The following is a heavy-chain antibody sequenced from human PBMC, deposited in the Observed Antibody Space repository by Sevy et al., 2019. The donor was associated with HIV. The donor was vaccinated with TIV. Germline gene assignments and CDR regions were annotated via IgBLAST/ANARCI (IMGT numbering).Heavy chain of an antibody. CDR3: TREDIVLGEDNYYGMDV. CDR1: GFSVSSNY. Sequence: GGSLRLSCVVSGFSVSSNYMSWVRQAPGKGLEWVSNIDSDGRTYYADSVRGRFTISRDTSKNTVYLEMKSLGAEDTAVYYCTREDIVLGEDNYYGMDVWGHGTTVTVSS. J-gene: IGHJ6*02. D-gene: IGHD2-15*01. CDR2: IDSDGRT. V-gene: IGHV3-53*01.